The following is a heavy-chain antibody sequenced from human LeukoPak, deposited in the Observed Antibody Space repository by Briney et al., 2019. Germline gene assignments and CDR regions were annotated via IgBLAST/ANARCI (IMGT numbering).Heavy chain of an antibody. CDR3: VRDKWELLPGSCDY. D-gene: IGHD1-26*01. Sequence: ASVKVSCKASGYNFTHHGITWVRQAPGQGLEWMAWISAYNGNTNYAQKVQGRVTVTTDTSTRTAYMELRNLRSDDTAVYYCVRDKWELLPGSCDYWGQGTLVIVSS. J-gene: IGHJ4*02. CDR2: ISAYNGNT. CDR1: GYNFTHHG. V-gene: IGHV1-18*04.